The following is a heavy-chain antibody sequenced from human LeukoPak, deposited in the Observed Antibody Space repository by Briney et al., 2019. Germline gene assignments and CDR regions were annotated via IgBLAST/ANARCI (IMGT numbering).Heavy chain of an antibody. V-gene: IGHV3-23*01. D-gene: IGHD3-3*01. Sequence: PGGSLRLSCAASGFTFSSYAMSWVRQAPGKGLEWVSAISGSGGSTYYADSVKGRFTISRDNSKNTLYLQTNSLRAEDTAVYYCAKVYDFWSGYLDYWGQGTLVTVSS. CDR2: ISGSGGST. CDR3: AKVYDFWSGYLDY. CDR1: GFTFSSYA. J-gene: IGHJ4*02.